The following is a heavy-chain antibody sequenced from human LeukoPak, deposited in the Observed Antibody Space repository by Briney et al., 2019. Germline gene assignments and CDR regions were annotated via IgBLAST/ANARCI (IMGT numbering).Heavy chain of an antibody. CDR1: GFSFSSYW. D-gene: IGHD5-18*01. V-gene: IGHV3-7*03. Sequence: GGSPRLSCEGSGFSFSSYWMTWVRQSPGKGPEWVANIKQDESERYTVDSVKGRFTISRDNAKNSVYLHMNSLRAEDTAVYYCAKRIQSAMATGYWGQGTLVTVSS. CDR2: IKQDESER. CDR3: AKRIQSAMATGY. J-gene: IGHJ4*02.